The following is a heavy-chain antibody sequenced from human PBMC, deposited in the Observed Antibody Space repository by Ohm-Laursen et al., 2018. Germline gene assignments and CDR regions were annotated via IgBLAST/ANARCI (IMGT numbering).Heavy chain of an antibody. CDR1: GFTFSSYW. D-gene: IGHD3-16*01. V-gene: IGHV3-74*01. Sequence: GSLRLSCAASGFTFSSYWMHWVRQAPGKGLVWVSRINSDGTSTTYADSVKGLFTISRDNAKNTLYLQMSSLRDGDTAVYYCSRDGLAADAFDIWGQGTRVTVSS. CDR2: INSDGTST. CDR3: SRDGLAADAFDI. J-gene: IGHJ3*02.